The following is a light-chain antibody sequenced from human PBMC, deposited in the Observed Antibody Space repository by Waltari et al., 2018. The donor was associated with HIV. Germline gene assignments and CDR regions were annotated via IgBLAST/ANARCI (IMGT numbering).Light chain of an antibody. J-gene: IGKJ1*01. CDR1: QSISSW. CDR3: QQYNSYPWT. CDR2: KAS. V-gene: IGKV1-5*03. Sequence: DIQMTQYPSTLSASVGDRVTITCRASQSISSWLAWDQQKPGKAPNLLIYKASSLESGVPSRFSGSGSGTEFTLTISSLQPDDFATYYCQQYNSYPWTFGQGTKVEIK.